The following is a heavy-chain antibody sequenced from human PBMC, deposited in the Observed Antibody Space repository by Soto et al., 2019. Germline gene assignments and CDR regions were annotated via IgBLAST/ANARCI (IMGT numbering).Heavy chain of an antibody. CDR1: GFTFTSSA. J-gene: IGHJ6*02. Sequence: GASVKVSCKASGFTFTSSAVQWVRQARGQRLEWIGWIVVGSGNTNYAQKFQERVTITRDMSTSTAYMELSSLRSEDTAVYYCAADVGASAISYDYHYYRIYFSAQRSTVPVS. V-gene: IGHV1-58*01. D-gene: IGHD2-2*01. CDR3: AADVGASAISYDYHYYRIYF. CDR2: IVVGSGNT.